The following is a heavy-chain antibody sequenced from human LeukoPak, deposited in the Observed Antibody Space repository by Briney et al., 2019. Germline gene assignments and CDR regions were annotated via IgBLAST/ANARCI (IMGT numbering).Heavy chain of an antibody. V-gene: IGHV4-59*01. D-gene: IGHD6-6*01. CDR1: GGSISSYY. CDR3: ARRLRYSSSTNYYMDV. CDR2: IYYSGST. Sequence: KPSETLSLTCTVSGGSISSYYWSWIRQPPGKGLEWIGYIYYSGSTNYNPSLKSRVTISVDTSKNQFSLKLSSVTAADTAVYYCARRLRYSSSTNYYMDVWGKGTTVTVSS. J-gene: IGHJ6*03.